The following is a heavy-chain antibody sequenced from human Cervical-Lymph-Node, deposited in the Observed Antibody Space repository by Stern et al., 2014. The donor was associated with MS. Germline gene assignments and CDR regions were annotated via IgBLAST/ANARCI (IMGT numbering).Heavy chain of an antibody. V-gene: IGHV4-61*02. CDR3: ARLYYDFWSGYHYYYYYGMDV. CDR2: IYTSGST. J-gene: IGHJ6*02. Sequence: QVQLQESGPGLVKPSQTLSLTCTVSGGSISSGSYYWSWIRQPAGKGLEWIGRIYTSGSTNYNPSLKSRVTISVDTSKHQFSLKRSSVTAADTAVYYCARLYYDFWSGYHYYYYYGMDVWGQGTTVTVSS. D-gene: IGHD3-3*01. CDR1: GGSISSGSYY.